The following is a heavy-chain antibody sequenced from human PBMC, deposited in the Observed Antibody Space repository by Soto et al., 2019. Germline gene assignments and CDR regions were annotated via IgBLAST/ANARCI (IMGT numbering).Heavy chain of an antibody. J-gene: IGHJ4*02. Sequence: QLQLQESGPGLVKPSETLFLTCTVSAGSISSSDYYWGWIRQHPGKGLEWIGNIYYSGSPSYNPSLKSRVTISLDTSKNQVSLKLTSVTAADTAVYICVSGYPGVGFDYWGQGTLVTVSS. CDR1: AGSISSSDYY. D-gene: IGHD5-18*01. V-gene: IGHV4-39*01. CDR2: IYYSGSP. CDR3: VSGYPGVGFDY.